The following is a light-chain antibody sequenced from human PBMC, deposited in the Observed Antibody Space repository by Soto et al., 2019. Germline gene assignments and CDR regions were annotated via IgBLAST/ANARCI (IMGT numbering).Light chain of an antibody. CDR3: QQYESTPPT. J-gene: IGKJ2*01. CDR1: QSVLYSSNNKNY. Sequence: DIVMTQSPDSLAVSLGERATINCKSSQSVLYSSNNKNYLAWYQQRPGQPPKLLIYWASTRESGVPDRFSGSGYGTDFTLTITSLKDEDVAVYYCQQYESTPPTFGQGTKLEIK. CDR2: WAS. V-gene: IGKV4-1*01.